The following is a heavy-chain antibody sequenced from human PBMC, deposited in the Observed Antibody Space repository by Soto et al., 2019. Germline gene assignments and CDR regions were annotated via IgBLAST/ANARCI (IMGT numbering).Heavy chain of an antibody. CDR1: GGTFSSYT. D-gene: IGHD3-9*01. CDR2: IIPILGIA. Sequence: ASVKVSCKASGGTFSSYTISWVRQAPGQGLEWMGRIIPILGIANYAQKFQGRVTITADKSTSTAYMELSSLRSEDTAVYYCAREVYDILTGEKYYFDYWGQGTLVTVSS. CDR3: AREVYDILTGEKYYFDY. V-gene: IGHV1-69*04. J-gene: IGHJ4*02.